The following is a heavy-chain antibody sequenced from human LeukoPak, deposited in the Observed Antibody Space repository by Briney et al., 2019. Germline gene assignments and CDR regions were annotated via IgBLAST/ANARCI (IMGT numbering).Heavy chain of an antibody. CDR2: MTGPADTT. CDR1: GFNFNNFA. V-gene: IGHV3-23*01. Sequence: PGGSLRLSCAASGFNFNNFAMSWVRQAPGKGLEWLSAMTGPADTTYYAESVKGRFTTSRDYSKSMVFLQMNGLRVEDTAIYYCAKGAEIDHWGQGTLVTVSS. CDR3: AKGAEIDH. J-gene: IGHJ4*02.